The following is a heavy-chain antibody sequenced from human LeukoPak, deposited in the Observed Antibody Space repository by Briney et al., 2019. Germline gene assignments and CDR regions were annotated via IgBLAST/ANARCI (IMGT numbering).Heavy chain of an antibody. J-gene: IGHJ4*02. CDR1: GFTFSSYW. CDR3: ARGYDFWSGYYRY. V-gene: IGHV3-7*04. Sequence: PGGSLRLSCAASGFTFSSYWMSWVRQAPGKGLEWVANIKQDGSEKYYVDSVKGRFTISRDNAKNSLYLQMNSLRAEDTAVCYCARGYDFWSGYYRYWGQGTLVTVSS. CDR2: IKQDGSEK. D-gene: IGHD3-3*01.